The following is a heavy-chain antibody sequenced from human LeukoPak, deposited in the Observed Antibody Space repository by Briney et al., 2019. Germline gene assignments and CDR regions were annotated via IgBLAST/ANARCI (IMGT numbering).Heavy chain of an antibody. J-gene: IGHJ4*02. CDR2: ISGSDGST. D-gene: IGHD3-3*01. Sequence: GGSLRLSCVASGFTFSSYAMSWVRQAPGKGLEWVSAISGSDGSTYYADSVKGRFTISRDKSKNTLYLQMNSLRAEDTAVYYCASGGGDDFWSGYYKPLHYWGQGTLVTVSS. CDR3: ASGGGDDFWSGYYKPLHY. V-gene: IGHV3-23*01. CDR1: GFTFSSYA.